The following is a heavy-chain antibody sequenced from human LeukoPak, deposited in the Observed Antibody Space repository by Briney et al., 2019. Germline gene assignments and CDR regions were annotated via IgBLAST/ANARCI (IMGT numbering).Heavy chain of an antibody. J-gene: IGHJ4*02. V-gene: IGHV3-74*01. CDR2: LPPDELGI. CDR3: VGTIASRGSEY. D-gene: IGHD6-6*01. Sequence: GGSLRLSCAASGFTFTNYWMHWVRQAPGMGLVWVSRLPPDELGIIYADSVKGRFTASRDNAKNTVYLQMNNLRVDDTAMYYCVGTIASRGSEYWGQGALVTVSS. CDR1: GFTFTNYW.